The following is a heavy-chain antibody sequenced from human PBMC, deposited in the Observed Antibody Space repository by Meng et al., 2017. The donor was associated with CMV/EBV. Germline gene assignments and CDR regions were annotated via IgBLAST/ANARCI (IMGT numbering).Heavy chain of an antibody. D-gene: IGHD6-13*01. CDR2: ISSSSSYT. CDR1: GFNFSDYY. Sequence: VQLVECGGGVGQPGGSLSISCVDSGFNFSDYYMSWIRKAPGKGLEWVSYISSSSSYTNYADSVKGRFTISRDNAKNSLYLQMNSLRAEDTAVYYCARAGVAAAGTFGYWGQGTLVTVSS. J-gene: IGHJ4*02. CDR3: ARAGVAAAGTFGY. V-gene: IGHV3-11*05.